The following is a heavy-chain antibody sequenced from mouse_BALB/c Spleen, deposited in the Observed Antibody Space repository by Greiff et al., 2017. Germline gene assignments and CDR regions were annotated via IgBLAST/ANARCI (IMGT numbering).Heavy chain of an antibody. CDR3: VVWLRQAMDY. CDR2: ISYDGSN. V-gene: IGHV3-6*02. Sequence: EVKLVESGPGLVKPSQSLSLTCSVTGYSITSGYYWNWIRQFPGNKLEWMGYISYDGSNNYNPSLKNRISITRDTSKNQFFLKLNSVTTEDTATYYCVVWLRQAMDYWGQGTSVTVSS. D-gene: IGHD2-2*01. CDR1: GYSITSGYY. J-gene: IGHJ4*01.